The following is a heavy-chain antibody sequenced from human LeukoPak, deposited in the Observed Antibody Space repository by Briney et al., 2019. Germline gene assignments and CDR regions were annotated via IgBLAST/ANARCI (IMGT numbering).Heavy chain of an antibody. D-gene: IGHD3-22*01. CDR3: AAGGGYYSNY. CDR2: ISGSGGST. J-gene: IGHJ4*02. Sequence: GGSLRLSCAASGFTFSSYAMSWVRQAPGKGLEWVSAISGSGGSTYYADSVKGRFTISRDNSKNTLYLQMNSLRSEDTAVYYCAAGGGYYSNYWGQGTLVTVSS. CDR1: GFTFSSYA. V-gene: IGHV3-23*01.